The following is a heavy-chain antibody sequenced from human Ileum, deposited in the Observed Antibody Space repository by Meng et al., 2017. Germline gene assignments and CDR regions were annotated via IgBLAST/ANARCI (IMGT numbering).Heavy chain of an antibody. CDR3: ATAYGSGSYPYFDY. J-gene: IGHJ4*02. CDR1: GLTSSIYA. CDR2: ISSDGINK. V-gene: IGHV3-30*04. D-gene: IGHD3-10*01. Sequence: GGSLRLSCAASGLTSSIYAMHWVRQAPGKGLEWLAVISSDGINKAYADSVKGRFTISSDTSKNTLYLQMNSLRAEDTAVYYCATAYGSGSYPYFDYWGQGTLVTVSS.